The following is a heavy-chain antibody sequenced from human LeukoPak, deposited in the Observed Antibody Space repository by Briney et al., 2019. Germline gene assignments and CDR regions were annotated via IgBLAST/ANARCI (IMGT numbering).Heavy chain of an antibody. D-gene: IGHD3-22*01. V-gene: IGHV4-39*01. Sequence: SETLSLTCTVSGGSISSSGYYWGWIRQPPGKGLEWIGSISSGGSTHYIPSLKSRVTISVDTSKDQFSLKLSSVTAADTAVYYCARRSYDGSGYYYVDYWGQGTLVTVSS. CDR3: ARRSYDGSGYYYVDY. J-gene: IGHJ4*02. CDR1: GGSISSSGYY. CDR2: ISSGGST.